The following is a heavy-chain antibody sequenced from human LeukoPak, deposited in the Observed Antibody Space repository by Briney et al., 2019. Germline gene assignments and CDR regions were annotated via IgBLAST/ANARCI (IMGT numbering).Heavy chain of an antibody. CDR1: GYTFTGYY. D-gene: IGHD3-22*01. CDR3: ARDHEYYDSSGYYFGY. V-gene: IGHV1-2*06. Sequence: ASVKVSCKASGYTFTGYYMHWVRQAPGQGLEWMGRINPNSGGTNYAQKFQGRVTMTRDTSISTAYMELGRLRSDDTAVYYCARDHEYYDSSGYYFGYWGQGTLVTVSS. J-gene: IGHJ4*02. CDR2: INPNSGGT.